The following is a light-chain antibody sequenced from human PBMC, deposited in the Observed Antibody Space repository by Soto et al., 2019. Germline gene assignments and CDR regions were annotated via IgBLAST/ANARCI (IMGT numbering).Light chain of an antibody. Sequence: QSVLTQPASVSGSPGQSITISCTGTSSDVGSYNYVSWHQQHPGKAPKLMIYDVSNRPSGVSKRFSGSKSGNTASLTISGLQAEDEAEYYCNSYTSSSTLVFGTGTKVTVL. J-gene: IGLJ1*01. CDR1: SSDVGSYNY. V-gene: IGLV2-14*03. CDR2: DVS. CDR3: NSYTSSSTLV.